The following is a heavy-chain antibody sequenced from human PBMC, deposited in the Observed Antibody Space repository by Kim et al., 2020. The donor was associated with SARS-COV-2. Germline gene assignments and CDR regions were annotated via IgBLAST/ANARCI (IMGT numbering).Heavy chain of an antibody. J-gene: IGHJ5*02. D-gene: IGHD1-7*01. CDR2: INHSGST. Sequence: SETLSLTCAVYGGSFSGYYWSWIRQPPGKGLEWIGEINHSGSTNYNPSLKSRVTISVDTSKNQFSLKLSSVTAADTAVYYCAREGRNFPWLNWFDPWGQG. CDR3: AREGRNFPWLNWFDP. CDR1: GGSFSGYY. V-gene: IGHV4-34*01.